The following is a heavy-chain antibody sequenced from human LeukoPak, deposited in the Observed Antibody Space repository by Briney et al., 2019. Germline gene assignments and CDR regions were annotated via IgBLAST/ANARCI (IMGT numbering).Heavy chain of an antibody. D-gene: IGHD2/OR15-2a*01. V-gene: IGHV3-30*02. CDR1: GFTFSSYG. Sequence: GGSLSLSCAASGFTFSSYGMHWVRQAPGKGQGLVAFIRYDGSNKYYADSVKGRFTISRDNSKNTLYLEMNSLRAEDTAVYYCAKASALSMTPWGQGTLVTVSS. J-gene: IGHJ5*02. CDR3: AKASALSMTP. CDR2: IRYDGSNK.